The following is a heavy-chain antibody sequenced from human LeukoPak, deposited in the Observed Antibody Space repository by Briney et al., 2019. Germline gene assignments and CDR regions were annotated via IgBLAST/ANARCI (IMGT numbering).Heavy chain of an antibody. D-gene: IGHD3-22*01. Sequence: KPSETLSLTCTVSGGSINSYYWSWIRQPPGKGLEWIGYIYYSGSTNYNPSLKSRVTISVDTSKNQFSLKLSSVTAADTAVYYCAFLDYDSSGDWGQGTLVTVSS. CDR2: IYYSGST. CDR3: AFLDYDSSGD. J-gene: IGHJ4*02. CDR1: GGSINSYY. V-gene: IGHV4-59*12.